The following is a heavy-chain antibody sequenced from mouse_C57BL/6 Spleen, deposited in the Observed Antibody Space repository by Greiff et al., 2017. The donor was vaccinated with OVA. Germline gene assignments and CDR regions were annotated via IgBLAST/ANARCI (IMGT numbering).Heavy chain of an antibody. V-gene: IGHV14-1*01. CDR1: GFNIKDYY. Sequence: VQLQQSGAELVRPGASVKLSCTASGFNIKDYYMHWVKQRPEQGLEWIGRIDPEDGDTEYAPKFQGKATMTADTSSNTAYLQLSSLTSEDTAVYYCTTGDYGSSSWYFDVWGTGTTVTVSS. D-gene: IGHD1-1*01. CDR3: TTGDYGSSSWYFDV. CDR2: IDPEDGDT. J-gene: IGHJ1*03.